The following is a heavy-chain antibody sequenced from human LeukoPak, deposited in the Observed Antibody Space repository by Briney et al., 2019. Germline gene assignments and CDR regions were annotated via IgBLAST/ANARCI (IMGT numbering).Heavy chain of an antibody. CDR3: AKARGSGNSIYFDH. J-gene: IGHJ4*02. CDR1: GFTFSSYA. D-gene: IGHD4-23*01. V-gene: IGHV3-23*01. Sequence: GGSLRLSCATSGFTFSSYAMSWVRQAPGKGLEWVSALSDSGVTTYYADSVKGRFTISRDNSKNTLFLQMNSLRVEDTAVYFCAKARGSGNSIYFDHWDQGTLVTVSS. CDR2: LSDSGVTT.